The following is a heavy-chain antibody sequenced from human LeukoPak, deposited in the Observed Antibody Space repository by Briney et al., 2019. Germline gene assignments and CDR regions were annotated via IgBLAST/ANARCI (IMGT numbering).Heavy chain of an antibody. V-gene: IGHV3-73*01. CDR3: TRPQYCGGDCYVDY. J-gene: IGHJ4*02. CDR1: GFTFSGSA. Sequence: GGSLRLSCAASGFTFSGSAMHWVRQASGKGLEWVGRIRSKANSYATAYAASVKGRFTISRDDSKNTAYLQMNSLKTEDTAVYYCTRPQYCGGDCYVDYWGQGTLVTVSS. D-gene: IGHD2-21*02. CDR2: IRSKANSYAT.